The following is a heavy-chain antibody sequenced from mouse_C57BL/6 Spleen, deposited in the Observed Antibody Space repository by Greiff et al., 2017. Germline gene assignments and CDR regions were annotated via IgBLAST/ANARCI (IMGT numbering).Heavy chain of an antibody. CDR3: ARSEVYYGSSYGYFDV. Sequence: VQLQQSGAELVKPGASVKISCKASGYAFSSYWLNWVKPRPGKGLEWIGQIYPGDGDTNYNGKFKGKATLTADKSSSTAYMQLSSLTSEDSAVYYGARSEVYYGSSYGYFDVWGTGTTVTVSS. CDR1: GYAFSSYW. CDR2: IYPGDGDT. D-gene: IGHD1-1*01. V-gene: IGHV1-80*01. J-gene: IGHJ1*03.